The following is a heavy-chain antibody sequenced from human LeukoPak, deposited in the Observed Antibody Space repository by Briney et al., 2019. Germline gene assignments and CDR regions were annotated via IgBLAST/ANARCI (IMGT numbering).Heavy chain of an antibody. J-gene: IGHJ4*02. CDR2: IKQDGSEK. CDR1: GFTFSNYW. Sequence: GGNLRLSCAASGFTFSNYWMSWVRQAPGKGLEWVANIKQDGSEKYYVDSVKGRFTISRDNAKNSLYLQMNRLRAEDRAVYYCARGYCSSTSCYLFDHWGQGTLVTVSS. CDR3: ARGYCSSTSCYLFDH. V-gene: IGHV3-7*01. D-gene: IGHD2-2*01.